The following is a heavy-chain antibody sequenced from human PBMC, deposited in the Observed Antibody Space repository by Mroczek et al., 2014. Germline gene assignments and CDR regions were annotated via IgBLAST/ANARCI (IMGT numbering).Heavy chain of an antibody. D-gene: IGHD3-10*01. CDR3: ARDAGSILARPGSGSYYNVSVAGRTKGKRVQYYYYYMDV. V-gene: IGHV3-21*01. CDR1: GFTFSSYS. Sequence: VQLVQSGEGLVKPGGSLRLSCAASGFTFSSYSMNWVRQAPGKGLEWVSSISSSSSYIYYADSVKGRFTISRDNAKNSLYLQMNSLRAEDTAVYYCARDAGSILARPGSGSYYNVSVAGRTKGKRVQYYYYYMDVWGKGTTVTVSS. J-gene: IGHJ6*03. CDR2: ISSSSSYI.